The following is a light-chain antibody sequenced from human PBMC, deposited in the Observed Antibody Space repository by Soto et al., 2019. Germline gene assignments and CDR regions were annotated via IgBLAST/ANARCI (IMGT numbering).Light chain of an antibody. CDR3: SFYAGGNTLG. V-gene: IGLV2-8*01. CDR2: DVN. CDR1: STDVGNYNY. Sequence: QSALTQPPSASGSPGQSLTISCTGTSTDVGNYNYVSWYQQHPGNAPKLMISDVNRRPSGVPDRFSGSKSGNTAPLTVAELQAEDEADYCGSFYAGGNTLGFGGGT. J-gene: IGLJ2*01.